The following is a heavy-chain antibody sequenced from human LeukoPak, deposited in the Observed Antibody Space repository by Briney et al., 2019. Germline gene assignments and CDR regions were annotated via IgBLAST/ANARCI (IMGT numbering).Heavy chain of an antibody. J-gene: IGHJ4*02. CDR1: GFTFSDYY. Sequence: GGSLRLSCAASGFTFSDYYMSWIRQAPGKGLEWVSYICDSGRTIYYADSAKGRFTISRDNAKNSVYLQMNNLGAEDTAVYYCARDRLGDYDHSGYYDKWGQGTLVTVSS. D-gene: IGHD3-22*01. CDR2: ICDSGRTI. CDR3: ARDRLGDYDHSGYYDK. V-gene: IGHV3-11*01.